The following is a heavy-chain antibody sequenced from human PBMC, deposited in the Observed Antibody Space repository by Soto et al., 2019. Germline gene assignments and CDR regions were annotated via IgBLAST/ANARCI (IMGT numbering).Heavy chain of an antibody. CDR3: ARDFKAYYGYNSFEY. Sequence: GGSLRLSXAASGFTFDMFAMSWVRQAPGKGLEWVSGISGSGDSTYSTDSVKGRFIVSRDNSRSTVYLQMYSLRAEDTAVYYCARDFKAYYGYNSFEYWGRGTLVTVSS. D-gene: IGHD3-3*01. V-gene: IGHV3-23*01. J-gene: IGHJ4*02. CDR2: ISGSGDST. CDR1: GFTFDMFA.